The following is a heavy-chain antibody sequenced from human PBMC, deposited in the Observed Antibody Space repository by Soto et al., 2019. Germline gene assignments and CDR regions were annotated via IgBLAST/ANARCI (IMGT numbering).Heavy chain of an antibody. Sequence: SETLSLTCAVYGGSFSGYYWSWIRQPPGKGLEWIGEINHSGSTNYNPSLKSRVTISVDTSKNQFSLKLSSVTAADTAVYYCARGRRYSSSWYWFDPWGQGTLVTVSS. CDR1: GGSFSGYY. V-gene: IGHV4-34*01. J-gene: IGHJ5*02. CDR2: INHSGST. D-gene: IGHD6-13*01. CDR3: ARGRRYSSSWYWFDP.